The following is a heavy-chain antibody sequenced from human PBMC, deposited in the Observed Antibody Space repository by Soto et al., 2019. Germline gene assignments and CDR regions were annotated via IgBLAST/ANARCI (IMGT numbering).Heavy chain of an antibody. CDR2: INWTGDGV. CDR1: GFPFDDFA. V-gene: IGHV3-9*01. J-gene: IGHJ6*03. CDR3: AKGYYYYMDV. Sequence: PGGSLSLSCVASGFPFDDFAMHWVRQVPGKGLEWVSGINWTGDGVGYADSVKGRFTISRDNAKNSLSLQMNSLRAEDTAFYYCAKGYYYYMDVWGKGTTVTVSS.